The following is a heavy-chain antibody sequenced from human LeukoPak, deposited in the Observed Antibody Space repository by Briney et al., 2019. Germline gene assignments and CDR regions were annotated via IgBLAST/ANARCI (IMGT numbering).Heavy chain of an antibody. D-gene: IGHD6-19*01. CDR1: GFTFSSYS. CDR2: ISDDSNYI. Sequence: GGSLRLSCAASGFTFSSYSMSWVRQAPGKGLEWVSSISDDSNYIYYADSVEGRFTISRDNAKNSLYLQMNSLRAEVTAVYYCARVGGQWLVPSGYFDYWGQGTLVTVSS. J-gene: IGHJ4*02. V-gene: IGHV3-21*01. CDR3: ARVGGQWLVPSGYFDY.